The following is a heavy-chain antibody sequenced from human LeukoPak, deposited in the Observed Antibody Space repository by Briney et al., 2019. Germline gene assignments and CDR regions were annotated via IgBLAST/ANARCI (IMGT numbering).Heavy chain of an antibody. CDR2: IKQDGSEK. V-gene: IGHV3-7*01. D-gene: IGHD3-10*01. Sequence: PGGSLRLSCEASGFTFSSYWMSWVRQAPGKGLEWVANIKQDGSEKYYVDSVKGRFTISRDNAKNSLYLQMNSLRAEDTAIYYCARDPYYGSGKYYYGMDLWGQGTTVTVSS. CDR3: ARDPYYGSGKYYYGMDL. CDR1: GFTFSSYW. J-gene: IGHJ6*02.